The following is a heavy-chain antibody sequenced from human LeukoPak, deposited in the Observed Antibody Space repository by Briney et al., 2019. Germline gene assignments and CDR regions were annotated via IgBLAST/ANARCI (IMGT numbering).Heavy chain of an antibody. J-gene: IGHJ3*02. CDR2: IYYSGST. V-gene: IGHV4-39*01. D-gene: IGHD5-18*01. CDR1: GGSISSSSYY. CDR3: ARHVEMDTAMEDHDAFDI. Sequence: SETLSLTCTVSGGSISSSSYYWGWIRQPPGKGLEWIGSIYYSGSTYYNPSLKSRVTISVDTSKNQFSLKLSSVTAADTAVYYCARHVEMDTAMEDHDAFDIWGQGTMVTVSS.